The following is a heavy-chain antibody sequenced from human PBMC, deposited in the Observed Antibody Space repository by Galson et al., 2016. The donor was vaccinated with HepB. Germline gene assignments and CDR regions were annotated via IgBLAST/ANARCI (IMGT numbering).Heavy chain of an antibody. CDR3: ARPGGMNMLRPPDY. D-gene: IGHD2/OR15-2a*01. Sequence: ETLSLTCTVSPGSVTTNSYFWGWVRQPPGKGLEWIGSIYHTGTTYYSPSFGSRVTISVDASKNQFSLNLNSGTAADTAVYFCARPGGMNMLRPPDYWGQGTLVTVSS. CDR2: IYHTGTT. J-gene: IGHJ4*02. CDR1: PGSVTTNSYF. V-gene: IGHV4-39*01.